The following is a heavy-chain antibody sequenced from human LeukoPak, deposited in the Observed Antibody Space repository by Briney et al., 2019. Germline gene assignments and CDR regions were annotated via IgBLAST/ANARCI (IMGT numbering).Heavy chain of an antibody. Sequence: SETLSLTCAVYGGSFSGYFWSWIRQPPGKGLEWIGEINHSGSTNYNPSLKSRVTISVDTSKNQFSLKLSSVTAADTAVYYCARAPAYYDYVWGKSKGYFDYWGQGTLVTVSS. CDR1: GGSFSGYF. J-gene: IGHJ4*02. V-gene: IGHV4-34*01. CDR2: INHSGST. D-gene: IGHD3-16*01. CDR3: ARAPAYYDYVWGKSKGYFDY.